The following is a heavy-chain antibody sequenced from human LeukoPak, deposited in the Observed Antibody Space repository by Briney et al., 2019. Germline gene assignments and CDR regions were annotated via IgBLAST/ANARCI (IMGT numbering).Heavy chain of an antibody. D-gene: IGHD1-26*01. CDR3: ARLVGAATDPFDY. J-gene: IGHJ4*02. V-gene: IGHV4-39*01. Sequence: PSETLSLTCTVSGGSISSSSYYWGWIRQSPGKGLEWIGSIYYSGSTYYNPSLQSRVTISADTSKNQFSLKLSSVTAADTAVYYCARLVGAATDPFDYWGQGTLVTVSS. CDR2: IYYSGST. CDR1: GGSISSSSYY.